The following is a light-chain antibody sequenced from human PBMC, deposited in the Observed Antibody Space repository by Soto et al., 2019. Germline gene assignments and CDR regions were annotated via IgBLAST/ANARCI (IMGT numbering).Light chain of an antibody. J-gene: IGKJ4*01. CDR2: DSS. CDR1: QSSVRW. V-gene: IGKV1-5*01. Sequence: DIHMTQSPSPLSASVGDRVTITARASQSSVRWLAWYQQKPGKAPKLLIYDSSSLETGVPSRFSGSGSGTEFTLTISGLQPDHFATYYYQQYNSFLLTFGGGTKVEIK. CDR3: QQYNSFLLT.